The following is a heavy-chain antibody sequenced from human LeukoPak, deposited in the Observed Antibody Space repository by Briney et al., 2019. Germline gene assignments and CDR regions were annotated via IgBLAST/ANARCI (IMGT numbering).Heavy chain of an antibody. V-gene: IGHV4-34*01. CDR1: GGSFSGYY. CDR3: AREDYDFWSGYRYYFDY. CDR2: INHSGST. Sequence: SETLSLTCAVYGGSFSGYYWSWIRQPPGKGLEWIGEINHSGSTNYNPSLKSRVTISVDTSKNQFSLKLSSVTAADTAVYYCAREDYDFWSGYRYYFDYWGQGTLVTVSS. D-gene: IGHD3-3*01. J-gene: IGHJ4*02.